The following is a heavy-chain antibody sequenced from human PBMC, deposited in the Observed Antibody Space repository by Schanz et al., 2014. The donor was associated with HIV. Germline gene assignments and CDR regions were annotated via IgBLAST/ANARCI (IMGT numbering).Heavy chain of an antibody. CDR3: AKDRNHYDSRYRGKGNYYYYYGMDV. Sequence: EAHLVESGGGRVQPGGSLRLSCAASGFTFVSHWMAWVRQAPGRGLELVANIRHDAEQTNYVDSVKGRFTISRDNAKSSLYLQMNSLRPEDTAVYYCAKDRNHYDSRYRGKGNYYYYYGMDVWGQGTTVTVSS. CDR2: IRHDAEQT. CDR1: GFTFVSHW. J-gene: IGHJ6*02. V-gene: IGHV3-7*01. D-gene: IGHD3-22*01.